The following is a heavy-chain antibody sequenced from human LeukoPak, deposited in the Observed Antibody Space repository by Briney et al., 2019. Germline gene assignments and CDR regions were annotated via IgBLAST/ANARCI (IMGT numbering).Heavy chain of an antibody. CDR1: GFSFSRYT. CDR2: IRTNNYR. V-gene: IGHV3-21*01. CDR3: ARDGHFDF. Sequence: GGSLRRSCAASGFSFSRYTMNWLRQGPGQGLEGVFSIRTNNYRYGAGSVKGRFTISRANAKNSLFLRMDSLRAEDTAVYYCARDGHFDFWGQGTLVTVSS. J-gene: IGHJ4*02. D-gene: IGHD3/OR15-3a*01.